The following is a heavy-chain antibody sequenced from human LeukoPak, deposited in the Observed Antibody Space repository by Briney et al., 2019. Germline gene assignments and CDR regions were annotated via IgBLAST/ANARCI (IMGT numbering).Heavy chain of an antibody. CDR2: IKQDGSEK. V-gene: IGHV3-7*01. D-gene: IGHD2-15*01. Sequence: GGSLRLSCAASGFTFSNYWMSWVRQAPGKGLEWVANIKQDGSEKYYVDSVKGRFTISRDNAKNSLYLQMNSLRAEDTAVYYCAREVVAPLYYYYYYYMDVWGKGTTVTISS. CDR1: GFTFSNYW. J-gene: IGHJ6*03. CDR3: AREVVAPLYYYYYYYMDV.